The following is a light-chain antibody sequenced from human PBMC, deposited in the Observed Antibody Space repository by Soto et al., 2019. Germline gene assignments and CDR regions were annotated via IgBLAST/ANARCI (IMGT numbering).Light chain of an antibody. Sequence: DIQMTQSPSTLSASVGDRVTITCRASESISSWLAWYQQKPGKAPKLLIYDAYSLESGVHSRFSGSGSGTEFTLTIRSLQPEDFATYYCKQVNSYPITFGQGTRLEIK. CDR2: DAY. J-gene: IGKJ5*01. CDR1: ESISSW. CDR3: KQVNSYPIT. V-gene: IGKV1-5*01.